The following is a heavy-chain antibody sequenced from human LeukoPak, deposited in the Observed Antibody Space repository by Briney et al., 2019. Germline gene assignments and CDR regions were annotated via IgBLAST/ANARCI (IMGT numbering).Heavy chain of an antibody. CDR3: ARGGDSSGYYYPVFDY. CDR1: GGSISSYY. J-gene: IGHJ4*02. Sequence: SETLSLTCAVYGGSISSYYWSWIRQPPGKGLEWMGYIYYSGSTNYNPSLKSRVTISVDTSKNQFSLKLSSVTAADTAVYYCARGGDSSGYYYPVFDYWGQGTLVTVSS. CDR2: IYYSGST. V-gene: IGHV4-59*01. D-gene: IGHD3-22*01.